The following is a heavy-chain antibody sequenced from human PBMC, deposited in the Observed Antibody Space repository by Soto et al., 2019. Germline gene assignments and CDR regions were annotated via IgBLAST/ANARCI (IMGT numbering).Heavy chain of an antibody. Sequence: ASVKGYCKASGYTFTSYDINWVRQATGQGLEWMGWMNPNSGGTNYAQKFQGWVTMTRDTSISTAYMELSSLRSEDTAVYYCARAYCGGDCYSYYYYGMDVWGLGTTVTVSS. D-gene: IGHD2-21*02. CDR1: GYTFTSYD. CDR2: MNPNSGGT. J-gene: IGHJ6*02. V-gene: IGHV1-2*04. CDR3: ARAYCGGDCYSYYYYGMDV.